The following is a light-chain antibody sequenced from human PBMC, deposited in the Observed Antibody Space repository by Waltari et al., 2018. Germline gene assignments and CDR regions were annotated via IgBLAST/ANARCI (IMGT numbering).Light chain of an antibody. CDR2: HAS. CDR1: QSISKY. J-gene: IGKJ1*01. V-gene: IGKV3-20*01. Sequence: EIVLTQSPGTLSLSPRERATLSCRASQSISKYLAWYQQKPGQAPRLLIYHASSRAAGIPDRFRGSGSGTDFSLSISRLEPEDFAGYYCQHYESLPVTFGQGTKVEIK. CDR3: QHYESLPVT.